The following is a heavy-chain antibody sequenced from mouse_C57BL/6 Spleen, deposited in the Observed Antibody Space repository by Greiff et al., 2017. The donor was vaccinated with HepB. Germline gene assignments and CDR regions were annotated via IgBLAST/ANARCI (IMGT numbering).Heavy chain of an antibody. V-gene: IGHV1-53*01. CDR1: GYTFTSYW. J-gene: IGHJ4*01. CDR3: ARWHYGSYYAMDY. Sequence: QVQLQQPGTELVKPGASVKLSCKASGYTFTSYWMHWVKQRPGQGLEWIGNINPSNGGTNYNEKFKSKATLTVDKSSSTAYMQLSSLTSEDSADYYCARWHYGSYYAMDYWGQGTSVTVSS. D-gene: IGHD1-1*01. CDR2: INPSNGGT.